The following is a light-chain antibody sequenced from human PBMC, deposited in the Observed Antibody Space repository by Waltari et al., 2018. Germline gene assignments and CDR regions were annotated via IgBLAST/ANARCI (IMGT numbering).Light chain of an antibody. CDR3: AAWDDSLSGVV. Sequence: QSVLTQPPSASGTPGQRVIISCSGSISNSGANFVYWYQQLPGTAPKLLIYRNNQRPSGVPDRFSGSKSGTSASLAISGLRSEDEAHYHCAAWDDSLSGVVFGGGTKLTVL. V-gene: IGLV1-47*01. CDR1: ISNSGANF. CDR2: RNN. J-gene: IGLJ2*01.